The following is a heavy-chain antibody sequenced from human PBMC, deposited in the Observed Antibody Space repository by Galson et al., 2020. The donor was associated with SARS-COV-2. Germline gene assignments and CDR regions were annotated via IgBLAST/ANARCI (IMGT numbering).Heavy chain of an antibody. V-gene: IGHV3-11*04. Sequence: GESLKISCAASGFTFGDYYMSWIRQAPGKGLEWVASISTSGSTKHYADSVKGRFTISRDNAKSSLYRQMNSLRAEYTTVYSCARIYRSGWYDGFGAFDVWGQGTTVTVAS. J-gene: IGHJ3*01. CDR2: ISTSGSTK. CDR1: GFTFGDYY. D-gene: IGHD6-19*01. CDR3: ARIYRSGWYDGFGAFDV.